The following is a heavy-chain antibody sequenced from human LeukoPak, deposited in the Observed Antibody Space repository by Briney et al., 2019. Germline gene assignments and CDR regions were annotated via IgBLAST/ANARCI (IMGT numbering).Heavy chain of an antibody. Sequence: ASVKVSCKASGGTFSSYAISWVQQAPGQGLEWMGRIIPILGIANYAQKFQGRVTITADKSTSTAYMELSSLRSEDTAVYYCARDHTAIRSDYYYYGMDVWGQGTTVTVSS. J-gene: IGHJ6*02. V-gene: IGHV1-69*04. CDR3: ARDHTAIRSDYYYYGMDV. CDR2: IIPILGIA. D-gene: IGHD5-18*01. CDR1: GGTFSSYA.